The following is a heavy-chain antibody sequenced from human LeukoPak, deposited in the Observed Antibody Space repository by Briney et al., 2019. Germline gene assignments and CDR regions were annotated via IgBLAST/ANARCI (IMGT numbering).Heavy chain of an antibody. J-gene: IGHJ4*02. CDR3: ARLHSGYDILTGYYTGPLDY. CDR1: GYSISSGYY. Sequence: SETLSLTCTVSGYSISSGYYWGWIRPPPGKGLEWIGSIYHSGRTSYNPSLRSRVTISVDTSKNQFSLKLSSVTAADTAVYYCARLHSGYDILTGYYTGPLDYWGQGTLVTVSS. V-gene: IGHV4-38-2*02. D-gene: IGHD3-9*01. CDR2: IYHSGRT.